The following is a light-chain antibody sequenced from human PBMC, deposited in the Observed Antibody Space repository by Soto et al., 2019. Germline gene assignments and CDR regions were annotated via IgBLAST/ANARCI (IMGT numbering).Light chain of an antibody. Sequence: EVVMTQSPANLSLSPGAGATLSCWASQPVSDKLAWYQQKPGQAPRLLIFGTSSRATGIPDRFIGGGSGTDFTLTISRLEPEDFATYYCQQSYSTPITFGQGTRLEIK. J-gene: IGKJ5*01. V-gene: IGKV3D-15*01. CDR2: GTS. CDR1: QPVSDK. CDR3: QQSYSTPIT.